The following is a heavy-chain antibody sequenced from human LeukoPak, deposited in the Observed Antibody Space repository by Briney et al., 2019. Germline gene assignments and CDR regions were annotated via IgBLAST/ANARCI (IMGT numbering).Heavy chain of an antibody. J-gene: IGHJ4*02. CDR1: GFTFNNYW. CDR2: IKQDGGER. D-gene: IGHD6-19*01. V-gene: IGHV3-7*01. CDR3: ARDSVGSSVY. Sequence: GGSLRLSCAASGFTFNNYWMSWVRQAPGKGLEWVANIKQDGGERYYVDSVRGRFTISRDNAKNSLYLQMNSLRAEDTAVYYCARDSVGSSVYWGQGILVTVSS.